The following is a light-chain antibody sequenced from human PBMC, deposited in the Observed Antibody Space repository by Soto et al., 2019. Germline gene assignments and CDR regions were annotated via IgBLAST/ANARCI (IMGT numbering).Light chain of an antibody. CDR1: QRVLYSPNNKNY. Sequence: MPPFPDTLAVSLGGRAPLHFKSSQRVLYSPNNKNYLAWYQQKPGQPPKLXIYWASTRESGVPDRFSGSGSGTDFTLTISSLQAEDVAVYYCQQYYSTPLTFGGGTKVDIK. J-gene: IGKJ4*01. CDR2: WAS. CDR3: QQYYSTPLT. V-gene: IGKV4-1*01.